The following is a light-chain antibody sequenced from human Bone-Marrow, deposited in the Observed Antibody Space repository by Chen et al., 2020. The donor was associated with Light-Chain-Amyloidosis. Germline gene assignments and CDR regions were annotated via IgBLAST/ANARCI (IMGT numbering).Light chain of an antibody. CDR3: QSSDTSGAYHVV. Sequence: SYELTQPPSVAVSPGQTARITCSGDDLPTKYAYWYQQKPGQAPVLVIHRDTERPSGISERFSGSSSGTTVTLTISGVHAEDEADYFCQSSDTSGAYHVVFGGGTKLTVL. CDR1: DLPTKY. CDR2: RDT. J-gene: IGLJ2*01. V-gene: IGLV3-25*03.